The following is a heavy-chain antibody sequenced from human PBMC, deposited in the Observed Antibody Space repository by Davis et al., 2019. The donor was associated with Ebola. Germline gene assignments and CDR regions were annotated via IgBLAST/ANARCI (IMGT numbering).Heavy chain of an antibody. Sequence: GESLKISCAASGFTFSDYYMSWPRQAPGQGLEWVSYISSSGSTIYYADSVKGRFTISRDNSKNTLYLQMNSLRAEDTAVYYCARVDENGDTYYWGQGTLVTVSS. J-gene: IGHJ4*02. CDR1: GFTFSDYY. D-gene: IGHD4-17*01. V-gene: IGHV3-11*04. CDR3: ARVDENGDTYY. CDR2: ISSSGSTI.